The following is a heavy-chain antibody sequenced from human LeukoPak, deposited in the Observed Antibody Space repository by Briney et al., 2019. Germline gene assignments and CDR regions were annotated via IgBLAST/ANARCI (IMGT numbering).Heavy chain of an antibody. J-gene: IGHJ4*02. CDR1: GFTFSTYS. CDR2: INNSSSYI. V-gene: IGHV3-21*01. CDR3: ARERKYDSNFDY. D-gene: IGHD1-1*01. Sequence: PGGSLRLSCAASGFTFSTYSMHWVRQAPGKGLEWVSSINNSSSYIYYADSVKGRFTISRDNAKNSLYLQMNSLRAEDTAVYYCARERKYDSNFDYWGQGTLVTVSS.